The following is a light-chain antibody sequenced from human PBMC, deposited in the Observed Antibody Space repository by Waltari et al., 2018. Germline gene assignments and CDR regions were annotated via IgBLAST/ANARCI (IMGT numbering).Light chain of an antibody. V-gene: IGKV1-5*03. CDR2: KAS. CDR1: PSISNY. CDR3: QQYNTYSS. Sequence: DIQMTQSPSTLSASVVDTITITCRASPSISNYLAWYQQKPGKAPKLLIYKASSSGSGVPSRFSGSGSGTEFTLTISSLQPDDFATYYCQQYNTYSSFGQGTKLEIK. J-gene: IGKJ2*03.